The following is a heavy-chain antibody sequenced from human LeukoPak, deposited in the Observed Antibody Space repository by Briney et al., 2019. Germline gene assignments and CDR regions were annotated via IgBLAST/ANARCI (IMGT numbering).Heavy chain of an antibody. CDR3: ATLWNYYDSSGYSHDY. CDR1: GGTFSSYA. V-gene: IGHV1-69*04. J-gene: IGHJ4*02. Sequence: ASVTVSCKASGGTFSSYAISWVRQAPGQGLEWMGRIIPILGIANYAQKFQGRVTITADKSTSTAYMELSSLRSEDTAVYYCATLWNYYDSSGYSHDYWGQGTLVTVSS. D-gene: IGHD3-22*01. CDR2: IIPILGIA.